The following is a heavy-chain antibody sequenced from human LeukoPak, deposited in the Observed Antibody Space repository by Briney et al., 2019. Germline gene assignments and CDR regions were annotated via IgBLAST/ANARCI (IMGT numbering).Heavy chain of an antibody. CDR3: ARASVSGSSHYFDY. CDR2: IYYSGST. Sequence: PSETLSLTCTVSGGSISSHFWSWIRQPPGKGLEWIGYIYYSGSTNYNPSLKSRVTISVDTSKNQFSLKLSSVTAADTAVYYCARASVSGSSHYFDYWGQGTLVTVSS. J-gene: IGHJ4*02. D-gene: IGHD1-26*01. CDR1: GGSISSHF. V-gene: IGHV4-59*11.